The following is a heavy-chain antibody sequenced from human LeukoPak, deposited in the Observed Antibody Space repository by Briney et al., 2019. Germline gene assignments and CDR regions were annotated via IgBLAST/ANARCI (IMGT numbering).Heavy chain of an antibody. V-gene: IGHV3-53*01. J-gene: IGHJ6*02. Sequence: GGSLRLSCAASGFTVSNNYMTWVRQAPGKGLEWVSVIYSGGNTYYADSVKGRFTISRDNSKNTLYLQMHSLRGEDTAEYYCARHRREYGMDVWGQGTTVTVAS. CDR2: IYSGGNT. D-gene: IGHD1-26*01. CDR3: ARHRREYGMDV. CDR1: GFTVSNNY.